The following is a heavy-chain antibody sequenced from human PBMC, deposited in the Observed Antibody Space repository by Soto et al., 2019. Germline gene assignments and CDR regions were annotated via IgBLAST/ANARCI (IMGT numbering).Heavy chain of an antibody. V-gene: IGHV1-3*01. Sequence: QVQLVQSGAEVKKPGASVKVSCKASGYTFTNYAIHWVRQAPGQRLEWMGWINAGSGNTKYSQRFEGRVRITRDPTASTAYMEVSSLTSEDTAVYYCACEQQLATFQHWGQGTLVTVSS. D-gene: IGHD6-13*01. CDR2: INAGSGNT. J-gene: IGHJ1*01. CDR3: ACEQQLATFQH. CDR1: GYTFTNYA.